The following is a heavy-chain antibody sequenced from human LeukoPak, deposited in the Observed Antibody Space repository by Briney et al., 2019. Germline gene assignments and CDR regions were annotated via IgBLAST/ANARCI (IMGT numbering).Heavy chain of an antibody. D-gene: IGHD3-10*01. J-gene: IGHJ6*03. CDR2: IYSSGST. Sequence: SETLSLTCTVSGGSISSGSYYWSWIRQPAGKGLEWIGRIYSSGSTNYNPSLKSRVTISVDTSKNQFSLKLSSVTAADTAVYYCARDRGFMVRGSRRGYDDYYYYMDVWGKGTTVTISS. CDR3: ARDRGFMVRGSRRGYDDYYYYMDV. V-gene: IGHV4-61*02. CDR1: GGSISSGSYY.